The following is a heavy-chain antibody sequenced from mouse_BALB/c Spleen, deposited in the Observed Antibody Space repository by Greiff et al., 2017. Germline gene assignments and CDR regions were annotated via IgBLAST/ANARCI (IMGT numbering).Heavy chain of an antibody. CDR1: GFSLTSYG. CDR2: IWSDGST. V-gene: IGHV2-6-2*01. Sequence: VKLVESGPDLVAPSQSLSITCTVSGFSLTSYGVHWVRQPPGKGLEWLVVIWSDGSTTYNSALKSRLSISKDNSKSQVFLKMNSLQTDDTAMYYCARHGGGSSYWYVDVWGAGTTGTVSS. D-gene: IGHD1-1*01. J-gene: IGHJ1*01. CDR3: ARHGGGSSYWYVDV.